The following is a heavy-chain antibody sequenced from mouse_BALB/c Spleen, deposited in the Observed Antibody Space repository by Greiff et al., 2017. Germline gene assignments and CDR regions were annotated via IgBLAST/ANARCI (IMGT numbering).Heavy chain of an antibody. D-gene: IGHD2-1*01. CDR2: ISSGGSYT. Sequence: EVKVEESGGGLVKPGGSLKLSCAASGFTFSSYAMSWVRQSPEKRLEWVAEISSGGSYTYYPDTVTGRFTISRDNAKNTLYLEMSSLRSEDTAMYYCASTYGNYPYWGQGTLVTVSA. V-gene: IGHV5-9-4*01. J-gene: IGHJ3*01. CDR3: ASTYGNYPY. CDR1: GFTFSSYA.